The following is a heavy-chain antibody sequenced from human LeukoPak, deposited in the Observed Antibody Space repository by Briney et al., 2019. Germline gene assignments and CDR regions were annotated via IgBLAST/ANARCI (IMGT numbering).Heavy chain of an antibody. CDR2: ISSSGSSI. D-gene: IGHD3-10*02. CDR1: GLTFSSFE. Sequence: GGSLRLSCEVSGLTFSSFEMNWVRQAPGKGLEWVSYISSSGSSIYYAGTVKGRFTISRDNAKNSLYLQMNSLRAEDTAVYYCAELGITMIGGVWGKGTTVTISS. CDR3: AELGITMIGGV. V-gene: IGHV3-48*03. J-gene: IGHJ6*04.